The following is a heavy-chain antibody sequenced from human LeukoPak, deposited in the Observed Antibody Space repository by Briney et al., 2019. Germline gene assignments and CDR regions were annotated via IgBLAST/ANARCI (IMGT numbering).Heavy chain of an antibody. Sequence: SETLSLTCTVSGGSISSGGYYWSWIRQHPGQGLEWIGYIYYSGSTYYNPSLKSRVTISVDTSKNQFSLKLSSVTAADTAVYYCARHSGSYDNNWFDPWGQGTLVTVSS. CDR2: IYYSGST. CDR3: ARHSGSYDNNWFDP. D-gene: IGHD1-26*01. J-gene: IGHJ5*02. V-gene: IGHV4-31*03. CDR1: GGSISSGGYY.